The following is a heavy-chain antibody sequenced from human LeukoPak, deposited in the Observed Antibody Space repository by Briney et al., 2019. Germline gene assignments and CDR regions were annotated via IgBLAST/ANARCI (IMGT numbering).Heavy chain of an antibody. CDR3: ARPRVELGDYYYGMDV. CDR1: GYTFTGYY. J-gene: IGHJ6*02. CDR2: INPNSGGT. V-gene: IGHV1-2*06. D-gene: IGHD3-10*01. Sequence: ASVKVSCKASGYTFTGYYMHWVRQAPGQGLEWMGRINPNSGGTNYAQKFQGRVTMTRDTSISTAYMELSRLRSDDTAVYYCARPRVELGDYYYGMDVWGQGTTVTVPS.